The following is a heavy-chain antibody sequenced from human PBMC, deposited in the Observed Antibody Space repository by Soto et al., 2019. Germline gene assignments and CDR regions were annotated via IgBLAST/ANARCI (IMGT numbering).Heavy chain of an antibody. D-gene: IGHD2-2*01. J-gene: IGHJ6*02. Sequence: QVQLVQSGAEVKKPGASVKVSCKASGYSFTSYAIYWVRQAPGQRLEWMGWINAGNGNTKYSQKLQGRVTFTGDTSASTAHMELSSLRSEDTAVYFCEGGVENIVVVLDVFGYYGMDVWGQGNTVTVAS. V-gene: IGHV1-3*01. CDR2: INAGNGNT. CDR1: GYSFTSYA. CDR3: EGGVENIVVVLDVFGYYGMDV.